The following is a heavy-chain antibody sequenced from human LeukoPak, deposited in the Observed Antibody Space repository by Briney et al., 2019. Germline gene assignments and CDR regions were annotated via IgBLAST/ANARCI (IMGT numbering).Heavy chain of an antibody. CDR2: ISGSGGST. CDR1: GFTFSSYA. J-gene: IGHJ4*02. V-gene: IGHV3-23*01. Sequence: PGGSLRLSCAASGFTFSSYAMSWVRQAPGKGLEWVSAISGSGGSTYYADSVKGRFTISRDNSKNTLYLQMNSLRAEDTAVYYCAKDGGVRLVVVPAAISYFDYWGQGTLVTVSS. D-gene: IGHD2-2*01. CDR3: AKDGGVRLVVVPAAISYFDY.